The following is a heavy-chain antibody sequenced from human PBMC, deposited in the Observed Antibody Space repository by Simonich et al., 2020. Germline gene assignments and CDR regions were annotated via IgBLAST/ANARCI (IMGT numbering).Heavy chain of an antibody. D-gene: IGHD6-13*01. CDR1: GSTFTGHY. V-gene: IGHV1-2*02. Sequence: QVQLVQSGAEVKKPGASVKVSCKASGSTFTGHYMHGVRQAPGQGLGWRCRINPNSGGTNDAQTFQGMVTMTRETSSSTADMELSRLRSDDTAVYYCARDSYSSWYFDLWGRGTLVTVSS. CDR3: ARDSYSSWYFDL. CDR2: INPNSGGT. J-gene: IGHJ2*01.